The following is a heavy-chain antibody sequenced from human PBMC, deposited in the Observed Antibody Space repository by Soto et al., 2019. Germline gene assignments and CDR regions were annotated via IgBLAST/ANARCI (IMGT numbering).Heavy chain of an antibody. Sequence: QVQLVQSGAEVKKPGSSVKVSCKASGGTFSSYAISWVRQAPGQGLEWMGGIIPIFGTANYAQKFQGRVTSTAEESTGTDYMELRRLGSEDTAVYYCARVECSGGSCSPRARLVYYSGMDVWGQGTTVTVSS. D-gene: IGHD2-15*01. CDR2: IIPIFGTA. V-gene: IGHV1-69*12. CDR1: GGTFSSYA. CDR3: ARVECSGGSCSPRARLVYYSGMDV. J-gene: IGHJ6*02.